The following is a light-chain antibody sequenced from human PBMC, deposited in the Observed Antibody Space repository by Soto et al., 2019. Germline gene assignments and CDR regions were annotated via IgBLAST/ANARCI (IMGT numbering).Light chain of an antibody. J-gene: IGKJ5*01. CDR3: QQYHNWPIT. Sequence: EIVITQSPATLSVSPGERGTLCCRASQSVSSNLAWHQQKPGQAPRILMYDASTRATGIPARFSGSGSGTEFTLTISSLQSEDFAVYYCQQYHNWPITFGQGTRLEIK. CDR1: QSVSSN. V-gene: IGKV3-15*01. CDR2: DAS.